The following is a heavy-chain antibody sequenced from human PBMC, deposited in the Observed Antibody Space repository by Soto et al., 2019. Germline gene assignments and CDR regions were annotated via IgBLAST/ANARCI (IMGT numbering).Heavy chain of an antibody. CDR2: ISGSGGST. V-gene: IGHV3-23*01. D-gene: IGHD6-13*01. CDR3: AKDFEQQLATFDY. CDR1: GFTFSSYA. J-gene: IGHJ4*02. Sequence: GGSLRLSCAASGFTFSSYAMSWVRQAPGKGLEWVSAISGSGGSTYYGDSVKGRFTISRDNSKNTLYLQMNSLRAEDTAVYYCAKDFEQQLATFDYWGQGTLVTVSS.